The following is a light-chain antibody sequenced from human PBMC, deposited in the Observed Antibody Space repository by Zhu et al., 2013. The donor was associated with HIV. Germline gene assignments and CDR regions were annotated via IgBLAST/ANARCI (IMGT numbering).Light chain of an antibody. V-gene: IGKV3-20*01. J-gene: IGKJ4*01. CDR2: GAS. Sequence: EIVLTQSPGTLSLSPGERATLSCRASQSVSSNHLAWYQQKPGQAPRLLIYGASSRATGIPDRFSASGSVTDFTLTISRLEPEDFAVYYCQQYGSPSLTFGGGTKVEIK. CDR3: QQYGSPSLT. CDR1: QSVSSNH.